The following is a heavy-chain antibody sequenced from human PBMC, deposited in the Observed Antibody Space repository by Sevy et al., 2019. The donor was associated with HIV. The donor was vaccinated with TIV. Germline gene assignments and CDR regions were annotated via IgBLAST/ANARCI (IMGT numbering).Heavy chain of an antibody. CDR2: IKQDGSEK. J-gene: IGHJ6*02. Sequence: GSLRLSCAASGFAFSSSWMTWVRQAPGKGLEWVANIKQDGSEKYYVDFLKGRFTISRDNAKNSLYLQMNSLRAEDTAVYYCARLCTGFIYYYYYGMDVWGQGTTVTVSS. D-gene: IGHD2-2*01. CDR3: ARLCTGFIYYYYYGMDV. V-gene: IGHV3-7*01. CDR1: GFAFSSSW.